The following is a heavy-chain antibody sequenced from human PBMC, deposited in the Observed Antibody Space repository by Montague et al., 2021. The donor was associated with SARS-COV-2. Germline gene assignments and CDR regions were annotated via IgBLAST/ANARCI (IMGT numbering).Heavy chain of an antibody. CDR1: GFSLSTSGMC. Sequence: PALVKPTQTLTLTCTFSGFSLSTSGMCVSWIRQPPGKALEWLARIDWDDDKYYSTSLKTRLTISKDISKNQVVLTMTNMDPVDTATYYCARTHYDILPGYYYDVDVWGQGTTVTVSS. D-gene: IGHD3-9*01. CDR3: ARTHYDILPGYYYDVDV. CDR2: IDWDDDK. V-gene: IGHV2-70*11. J-gene: IGHJ6*02.